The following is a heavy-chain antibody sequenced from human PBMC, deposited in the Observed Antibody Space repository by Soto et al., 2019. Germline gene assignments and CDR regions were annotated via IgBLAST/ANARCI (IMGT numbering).Heavy chain of an antibody. D-gene: IGHD5-18*01. V-gene: IGHV4-30-4*01. Sequence: SETLSLTCTVSGGSITSSNYYCSWIRQSPGEGLEWIGHIYSSESAYYNPSLMSRVSMSIDTSKNQFSLSLNSVTVADTAVYFCARELRGYSYGPGEVFWGRGTLVTVSS. CDR3: ARELRGYSYGPGEVF. CDR2: IYSSESA. CDR1: GGSITSSNYY. J-gene: IGHJ4*02.